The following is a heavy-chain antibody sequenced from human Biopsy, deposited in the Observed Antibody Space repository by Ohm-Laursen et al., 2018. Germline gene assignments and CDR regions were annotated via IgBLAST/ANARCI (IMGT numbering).Heavy chain of an antibody. D-gene: IGHD4-17*01. CDR2: VMPIFGTA. CDR3: ATRVTPVTTLYYYAMYV. CDR1: GVTFNSYA. V-gene: IGHV1-69*06. Sequence: GSSVKVSCKTSGVTFNSYAISWVRQAPGQGLEWMGGVMPIFGTANYAQKFQGRVTITADKSTRTAHLDLSSLRSEDTAVYYCATRVTPVTTLYYYAMYVWGQGTTVTVSS. J-gene: IGHJ6*02.